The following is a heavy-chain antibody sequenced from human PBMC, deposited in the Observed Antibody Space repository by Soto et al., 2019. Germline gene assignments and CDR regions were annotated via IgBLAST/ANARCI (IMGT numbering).Heavy chain of an antibody. J-gene: IGHJ4*02. CDR2: ISSTTHYI. Sequence: HGGSMRLCCAASGFTVNRYSMNGVRQAPGKGLEWVSSISSTTHYIYYADSMRGRFTISRDNAKNAVYLEMNSLRAEDTAVYYCARESEDLTSNFDYWGQGTLVTVSS. CDR1: GFTVNRYS. CDR3: ARESEDLTSNFDY. V-gene: IGHV3-21*06.